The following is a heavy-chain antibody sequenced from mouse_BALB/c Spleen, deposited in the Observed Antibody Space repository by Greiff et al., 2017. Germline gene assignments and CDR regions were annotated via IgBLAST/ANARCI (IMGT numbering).Heavy chain of an antibody. D-gene: IGHD1-1*02. CDR1: GYTFTSYW. Sequence: QVQLQHPGAELVKPGASVKMSCKASGYTFTSYWMHWVKQRPGQGLEWIGVIDPSDSYSSYNQKFKGKATLTVDTSSSTAYMQLSSLTSEDDAVYYCTRDYGPAWFAYWGQGTLVTVSA. CDR2: IDPSDSYS. J-gene: IGHJ3*01. CDR3: TRDYGPAWFAY. V-gene: IGHV1S127*01.